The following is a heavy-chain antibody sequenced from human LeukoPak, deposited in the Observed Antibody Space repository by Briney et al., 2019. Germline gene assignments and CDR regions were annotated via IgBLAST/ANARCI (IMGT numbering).Heavy chain of an antibody. Sequence: SETLSLTCTVSGGSVSSGSYYWSWIRQPPGKGLEWIGYIYYSGSTNYNPSLKSRVTISVDTSKNQFSLKLSSVTAADTAVYYCAKRLLPGGFDYWGQGTLVTVSS. J-gene: IGHJ4*02. CDR1: GGSVSSGSYY. D-gene: IGHD5-12*01. V-gene: IGHV4-61*01. CDR2: IYYSGST. CDR3: AKRLLPGGFDY.